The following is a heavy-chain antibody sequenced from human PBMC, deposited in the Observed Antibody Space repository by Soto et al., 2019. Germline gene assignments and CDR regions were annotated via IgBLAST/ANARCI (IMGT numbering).Heavy chain of an antibody. CDR2: IRSKANSYAT. Sequence: GGSLRLSCAASGFTFSGSAMHWVRQASGKGLEWVGRIRSKANSYATAYAASVKGRFTISRDDSKNTAYLQMNSLKTEDTAVYYCTRPSQLYSSSSLWYYYYYMDVWGKGTTVTVSS. J-gene: IGHJ6*03. V-gene: IGHV3-73*01. CDR3: TRPSQLYSSSSLWYYYYYMDV. D-gene: IGHD6-6*01. CDR1: GFTFSGSA.